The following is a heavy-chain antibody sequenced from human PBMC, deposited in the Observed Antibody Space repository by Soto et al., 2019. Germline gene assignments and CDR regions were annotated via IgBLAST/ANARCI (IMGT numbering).Heavy chain of an antibody. V-gene: IGHV3-66*01. D-gene: IGHD2-2*02. Sequence: EVQLVESGGALVQPGGSLRLSCAASGFTVSSNYMSWVRQAPGKGLEWVSVIYSGGSTYYADSVKGRFTISSDKSKNTVYLQMNNLRAEDTAVYYCARDGGFCSSTSCDRPFDYWGQGTLVTVSS. J-gene: IGHJ4*02. CDR1: GFTVSSNY. CDR2: IYSGGST. CDR3: ARDGGFCSSTSCDRPFDY.